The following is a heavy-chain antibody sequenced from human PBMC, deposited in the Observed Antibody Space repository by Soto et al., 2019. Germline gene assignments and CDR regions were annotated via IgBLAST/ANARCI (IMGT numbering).Heavy chain of an antibody. CDR1: GYTFTGYY. Sequence: QVQLVQSGAEVKKPGASVKVSCKASGYTFTGYYMHWVRQAPGQGLEWMGWINPNSGGTNYAQKFQGRVTLSRDTSISTAYMELSRLRSDDTAGYYCARDVDTANWFDPWGQGTLVTVSS. J-gene: IGHJ5*02. D-gene: IGHD5-18*01. CDR2: INPNSGGT. V-gene: IGHV1-2*02. CDR3: ARDVDTANWFDP.